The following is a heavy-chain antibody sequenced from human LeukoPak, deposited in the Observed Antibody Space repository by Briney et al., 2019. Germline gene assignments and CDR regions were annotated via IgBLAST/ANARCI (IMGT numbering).Heavy chain of an antibody. V-gene: IGHV3-48*03. J-gene: IGHJ3*02. CDR1: GFTFSTFE. D-gene: IGHD1-1*01. CDR2: ISSSGSVI. Sequence: GGSPSLSCAASGFTFSTFEMNWVRQAPGKGLEWVSFISSSGSVIYYADSVRGRFTISRDNAKNSLFLQMDSLRAEDTAVYYCARDSRFCTSYNCRGDAFDIWGQGTMVTVTS. CDR3: ARDSRFCTSYNCRGDAFDI.